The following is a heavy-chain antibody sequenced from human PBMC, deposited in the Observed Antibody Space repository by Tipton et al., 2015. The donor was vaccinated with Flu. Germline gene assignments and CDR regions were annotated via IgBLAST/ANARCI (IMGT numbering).Heavy chain of an antibody. J-gene: IGHJ4*02. CDR2: IYTSGSA. CDR3: ARDAQEHCSSSSSCSEFDY. CDR1: GGSMSSYY. D-gene: IGHD2-2*01. V-gene: IGHV4-4*07. Sequence: TLSLTCTVSGGSMSSYYWSWIRQPAGKGLEWIGRIYTSGSAIHNPSLKSRVTMSVDMSKNQFSLKLSSVTAADTAVYYCARDAQEHCSSSSSCSEFDYWGQGTLVTVFS.